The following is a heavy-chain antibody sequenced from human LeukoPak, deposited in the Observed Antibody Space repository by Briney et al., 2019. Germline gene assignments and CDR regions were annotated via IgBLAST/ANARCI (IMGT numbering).Heavy chain of an antibody. J-gene: IGHJ3*02. CDR2: ISGSGSRI. V-gene: IGHV3-23*01. Sequence: GGSLRLSCAASGFTFSNYAMSWVRQAPGKGLEWVSVISGSGSRIYYADSVKGRFTISRDNSKNTLYLQMNSLRAEDTAVYSCAKGPIYDILTGWRKTHNAFDIWGQGTMVTVSS. CDR1: GFTFSNYA. D-gene: IGHD3-9*01. CDR3: AKGPIYDILTGWRKTHNAFDI.